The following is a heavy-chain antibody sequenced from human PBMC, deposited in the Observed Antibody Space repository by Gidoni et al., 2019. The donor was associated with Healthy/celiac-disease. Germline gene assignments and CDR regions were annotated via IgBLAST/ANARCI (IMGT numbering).Heavy chain of an antibody. J-gene: IGHJ3*02. D-gene: IGHD3-9*01. Sequence: QITSKESGPTLVKPTQTLTLTCTFSGFSLSTSGVGVGWIRQPPGKALEWLALIYWNDDKRYSPSLKSRLTSTKDTSKNQVVLTMTNMDPVDTATYYCAHSGAPSSDWVQTDILTGFLVVRADAFDIWGQGTMVTVSS. CDR1: GFSLSTSGVG. CDR3: AHSGAPSSDWVQTDILTGFLVVRADAFDI. CDR2: IYWNDDK. V-gene: IGHV2-5*01.